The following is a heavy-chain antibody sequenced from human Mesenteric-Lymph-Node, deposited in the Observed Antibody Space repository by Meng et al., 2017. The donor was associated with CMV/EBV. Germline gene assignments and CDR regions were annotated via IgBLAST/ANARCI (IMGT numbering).Heavy chain of an antibody. V-gene: IGHV4-39*07. CDR2: IYYSGST. Sequence: SETLSLTCTVSGGSISSSSYYWGWIRQPPGKGLEWIGSIYYSGSTYYNPSLKSRVTISVDTSKNQFSLKLSSVTAADTAVYFCARDRQSSSPYYYYGMDVWGQGTTVTVSS. J-gene: IGHJ6*02. CDR3: ARDRQSSSPYYYYGMDV. CDR1: GGSISSSSYY. D-gene: IGHD6-6*01.